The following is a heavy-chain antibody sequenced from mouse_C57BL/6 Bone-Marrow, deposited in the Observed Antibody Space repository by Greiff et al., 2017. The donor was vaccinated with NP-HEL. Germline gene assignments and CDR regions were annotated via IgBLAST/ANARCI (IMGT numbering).Heavy chain of an antibody. CDR2: INPYNGGT. J-gene: IGHJ2*01. CDR1: GYTFTDYY. Sequence: EVQLQQSGPVLVKPGASVKMSCKASGYTFTDYYMNWVKQSHGRSLEWIGVINPYNGGTSYNQKFKGKATLTVDKSSSTAYMELNSLASEDSAVYCCAGDYGHFDYWGQGTTLTVSS. D-gene: IGHD1-1*01. V-gene: IGHV1-19*01. CDR3: AGDYGHFDY.